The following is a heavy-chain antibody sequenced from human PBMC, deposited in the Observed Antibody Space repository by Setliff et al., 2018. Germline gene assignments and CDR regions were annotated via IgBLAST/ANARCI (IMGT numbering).Heavy chain of an antibody. CDR1: GDSIGRGGYY. CDR2: IYYSGST. CDR3: ARDRRGGYGAINWFDP. Sequence: PSETLSLTCSVSGDSIGRGGYYWSWIRQQPGKGLEWIASIYYSGSTYYNPSLKSRLRVSMDSSKNQFYLDLSSVTAADTAVYYCARDRRGGYGAINWFDPWG. J-gene: IGHJ5*02. D-gene: IGHD3-16*01. V-gene: IGHV4-31*03.